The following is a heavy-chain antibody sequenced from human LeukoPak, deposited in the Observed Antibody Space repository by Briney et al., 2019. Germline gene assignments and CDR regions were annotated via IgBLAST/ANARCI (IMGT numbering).Heavy chain of an antibody. CDR1: GGSFSGYY. Sequence: PSETLSLTCAVYGGSFSGYYWSWIRQPPGKGLEWIGEINHSGSTNYNPSLKSRVTISVDTSKNQFSLKLGSVTAADTAVYYCGRAGYCSGVSCYSAVPGKYWGQGALVTVSS. CDR2: INHSGST. CDR3: GRAGYCSGVSCYSAVPGKY. V-gene: IGHV4-34*01. D-gene: IGHD2-15*01. J-gene: IGHJ4*02.